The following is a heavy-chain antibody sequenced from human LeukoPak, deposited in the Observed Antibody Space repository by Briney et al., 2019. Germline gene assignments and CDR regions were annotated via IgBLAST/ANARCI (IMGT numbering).Heavy chain of an antibody. Sequence: GGSLRLSCAASGFTFSSYGMHWVRQAPGKGLEWVAFIRYDGSNKYYADSVKGRFTISRDNSKNTLYLQMNSLRAEDTAVYYCAKVTYDSSGYNDYWGQGTLVTVSS. CDR3: AKVTYDSSGYNDY. CDR1: GFTFSSYG. V-gene: IGHV3-30*02. J-gene: IGHJ4*02. CDR2: IRYDGSNK. D-gene: IGHD3-22*01.